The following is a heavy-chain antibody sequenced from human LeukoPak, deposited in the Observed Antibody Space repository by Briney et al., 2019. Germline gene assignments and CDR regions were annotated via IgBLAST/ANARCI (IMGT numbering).Heavy chain of an antibody. D-gene: IGHD5-24*01. J-gene: IGHJ4*02. CDR3: AVGVVEIATITAAFDY. CDR1: GGTFSSYA. CDR2: IIPIFGTA. V-gene: IGHV1-69*13. Sequence: SVKVSCKASGGTFSSYAISWVQQAPGQGLEWMGGIIPIFGTANYAQKFQGRVTITADESTSTAYMELSSLRSEDTAVYYCAVGVVEIATITAAFDYWGQGTLVTVSS.